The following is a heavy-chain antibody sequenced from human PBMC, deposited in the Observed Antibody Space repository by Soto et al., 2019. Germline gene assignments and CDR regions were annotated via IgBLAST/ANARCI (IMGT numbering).Heavy chain of an antibody. CDR1: GFTFSSYW. CDR3: ARASAAARCYGMDV. D-gene: IGHD6-13*01. CDR2: IKQDGSEK. Sequence: WGSLRLSCAASGFTFSSYWMSWVRQAPGKGLEWVANIKQDGSEKYYVDSVKGRFTISRDNAKNSLYLQMNSLRAEDTAVYYCARASAAARCYGMDVWGQGTTVTVSS. J-gene: IGHJ6*02. V-gene: IGHV3-7*01.